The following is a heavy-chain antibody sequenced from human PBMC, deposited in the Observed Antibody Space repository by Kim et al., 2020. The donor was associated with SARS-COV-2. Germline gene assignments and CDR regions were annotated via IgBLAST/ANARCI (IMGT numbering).Heavy chain of an antibody. CDR2: ISYDGSDE. CDR3: VRYGGEPCSSYYCSFQP. D-gene: IGHD1-26*01. J-gene: IGHJ1*01. CDR1: GFTFYNYG. V-gene: IGHV3-30*03. Sequence: GGSLRLSCAASGFTFYNYGMHWVRQAPGKGLEWVAVISYDGSDEYYADSVKGRFTISRDNSKNTLYLQMNSLRADDTAVYYCVRYGGEPCSSYYCSFQPWGLGPLVTVSS.